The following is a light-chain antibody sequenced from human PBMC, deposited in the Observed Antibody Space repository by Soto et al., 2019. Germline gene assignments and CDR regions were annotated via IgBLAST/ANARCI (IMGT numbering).Light chain of an antibody. CDR2: DVT. J-gene: IGLJ1*01. CDR3: CSYTGSTTFV. Sequence: QSALTQPRSVSGSPGQSVTMSCTGTTRDVGGHNYVSWYQQHPGQVPKLIIYDVTKRPSGVPDRFSGSKSGNTASLTISGLQDEDEADYYRCSYTGSTTFVFGAGTKLTVL. V-gene: IGLV2-11*01. CDR1: TRDVGGHNY.